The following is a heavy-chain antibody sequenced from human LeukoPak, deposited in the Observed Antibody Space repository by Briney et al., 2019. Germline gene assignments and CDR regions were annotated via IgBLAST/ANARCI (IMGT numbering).Heavy chain of an antibody. J-gene: IGHJ4*02. Sequence: GASVKVSCKASGYTFTSYDINWVRQATGQGLEWMGWMNPNSGNTGYAQKFQGRVTITWNTSINTAYMELSSLKASDTAMYYCARLRGAVYYSSSSGNYFDYWGQGTLVTVSS. CDR2: MNPNSGNT. V-gene: IGHV1-8*03. CDR1: GYTFTSYD. D-gene: IGHD6-6*01. CDR3: ARLRGAVYYSSSSGNYFDY.